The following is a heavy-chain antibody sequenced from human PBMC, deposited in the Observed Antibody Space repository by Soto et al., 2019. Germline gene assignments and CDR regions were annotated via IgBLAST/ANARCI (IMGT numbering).Heavy chain of an antibody. CDR2: ISAYNCNT. Sequence: SXKVSFKASGYTXTSYGIRLVRQAPGQGLEWIGWISAYNCNTNYAQKLQGRVTMTTYTSTSTAYMELRSLRSDDTAVYYFARGRGPYDYVWGSYRYYFDYWGQGTLVTVSP. CDR3: ARGRGPYDYVWGSYRYYFDY. D-gene: IGHD3-16*02. J-gene: IGHJ4*02. CDR1: GYTXTSYG. V-gene: IGHV1-18*01.